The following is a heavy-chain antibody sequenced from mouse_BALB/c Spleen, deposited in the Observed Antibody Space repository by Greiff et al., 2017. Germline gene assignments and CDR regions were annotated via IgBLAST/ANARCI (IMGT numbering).Heavy chain of an antibody. J-gene: IGHJ4*01. CDR3: ARDYYGSSYHAMDY. CDR1: GYTFTSYW. Sequence: QVHVKQSGAELAKPGASVKMSCKASGYTFTSYWMHWVKQRPGQGLEWIGYINPSTGYTEYNQKFKDKATLTADKSSSTAYMQLSSLTSEDSAVYYCARDYYGSSYHAMDYWGQGTSVTVSS. D-gene: IGHD1-1*01. CDR2: INPSTGYT. V-gene: IGHV1-7*01.